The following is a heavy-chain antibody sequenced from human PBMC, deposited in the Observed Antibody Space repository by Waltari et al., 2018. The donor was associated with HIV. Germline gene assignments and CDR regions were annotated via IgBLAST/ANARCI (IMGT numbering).Heavy chain of an antibody. CDR2: IKSKSEGGTA. Sequence: HLVESGGGLVKPGGSLRLSCAASGFTFSNAWMSWFRQAPGKGQEWVGRIKSKSEGGTAHYAAIVKGRFNISRDDSKNTLYMEMNSLKTEDTAMYFCTTAMGGSYYGRDYWGQGTLVTVSS. J-gene: IGHJ4*02. CDR1: GFTFSNAW. V-gene: IGHV3-15*01. D-gene: IGHD1-26*01. CDR3: TTAMGGSYYGRDY.